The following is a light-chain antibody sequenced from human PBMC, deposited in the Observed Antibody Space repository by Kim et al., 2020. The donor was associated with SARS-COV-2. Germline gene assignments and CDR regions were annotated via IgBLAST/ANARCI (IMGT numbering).Light chain of an antibody. V-gene: IGKV3-20*01. CDR1: QSVSSSY. J-gene: IGKJ1*01. Sequence: SPGEKATLSCRVSQSVSSSYLAWYQQKPGQAPRLHIYGASNWATGIPDRFSGSGSGTDFTLTISGVEPEDSAVYYCQQYGTSPQTFGQGTKVDIK. CDR3: QQYGTSPQT. CDR2: GAS.